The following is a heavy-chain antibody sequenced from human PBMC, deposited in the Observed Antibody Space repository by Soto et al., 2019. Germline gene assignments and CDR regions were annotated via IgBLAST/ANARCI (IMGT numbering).Heavy chain of an antibody. Sequence: QVQLVESGGGVVQPGTSLRLACAASGFTLSNIGMQWVRQAPGKGLELVAVISAGGNTKDYADSVKGRFTISRDNSKNTLFLQMTSLRTEDTALSYCATESGGERYAAYFDLWGQGTLVTVS. D-gene: IGHD2-21*01. CDR2: ISAGGNTK. CDR1: GFTLSNIG. V-gene: IGHV3-30*03. CDR3: ATESGGERYAAYFDL. J-gene: IGHJ4*02.